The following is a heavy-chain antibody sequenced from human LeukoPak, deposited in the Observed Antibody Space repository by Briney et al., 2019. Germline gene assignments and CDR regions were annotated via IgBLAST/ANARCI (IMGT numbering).Heavy chain of an antibody. CDR2: IYPGDSDT. J-gene: IGHJ4*02. CDR1: GYSFTSYW. D-gene: IGHD3-3*01. V-gene: IGHV5-51*01. CDR3: ARGLITIFGVVTPFDY. Sequence: GESLKISCKGSGYSFTSYWIGWVRQMPGKGLEWMGIIYPGDSDTRYSPSFQGQVTISADKSISTAYLQWSSLKASDTAMYYCARGLITIFGVVTPFDYWGQGTLVTVSS.